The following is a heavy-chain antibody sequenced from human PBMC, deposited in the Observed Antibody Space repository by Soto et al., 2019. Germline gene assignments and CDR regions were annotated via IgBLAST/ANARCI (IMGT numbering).Heavy chain of an antibody. J-gene: IGHJ4*02. CDR3: ARATRKYYYGSGSYLPDFDY. V-gene: IGHV2-5*01. CDR2: IYWNDDK. Sequence: SGPTLVNPTQTLTLTCTFSGFSLRTSGVGVGWIRQPPGKALEWLALIYWNDDKRYSPPLQSRLTITKDTSRNRVVLTMTNMDPVDTATYYCARATRKYYYGSGSYLPDFDYWGQGTLVTVLL. CDR1: GFSLRTSGVG. D-gene: IGHD3-10*01.